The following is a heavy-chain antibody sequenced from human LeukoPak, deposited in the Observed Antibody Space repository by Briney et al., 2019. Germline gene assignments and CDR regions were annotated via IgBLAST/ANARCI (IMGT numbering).Heavy chain of an antibody. V-gene: IGHV1-69*04. D-gene: IGHD3-16*01. CDR1: GGTFNSSV. CDR3: GLGLKSDFDY. CDR2: IIPVVDMG. J-gene: IGHJ4*02. Sequence: ASVKVSCRASGGTFNSSVITWARQAPGQGLEWMGRIIPVVDMGNYAQKFQGRVTITADKSASTAYMELSSLRFDDTAVYYCGLGLKSDFDYWGQGTLITVSS.